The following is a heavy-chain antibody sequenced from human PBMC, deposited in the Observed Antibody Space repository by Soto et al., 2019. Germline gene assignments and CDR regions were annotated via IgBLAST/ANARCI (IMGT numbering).Heavy chain of an antibody. J-gene: IGHJ4*02. V-gene: IGHV4-31*03. D-gene: IGHD6-19*01. CDR1: GGSISSGGYY. CDR2: IYYSGST. Sequence: SETLSLTCTVSGGSISSGGYYWSWIRQHPGKGLEWIGYIYYSGSTYYNPSLKSRVTISVDTSKNQFSLKLSSVTAADTAVYYRATQQWLDEYYFDYWGQGTLVTVSS. CDR3: ATQQWLDEYYFDY.